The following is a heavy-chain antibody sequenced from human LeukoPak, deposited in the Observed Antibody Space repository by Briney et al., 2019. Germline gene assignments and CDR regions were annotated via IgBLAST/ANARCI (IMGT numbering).Heavy chain of an antibody. CDR3: AKDRDYNYYFDH. D-gene: IGHD4-11*01. CDR2: ISWNSGNI. Sequence: GGSLRLSCAASGFTFDDYGMHWVRRAPGKGLEWVSGISWNSGNIGYADSVKGRFTISRDNAKNSLYLQMNSLRVEDTALYYCAKDRDYNYYFDHWGQGTLVTVSS. V-gene: IGHV3-9*01. J-gene: IGHJ4*02. CDR1: GFTFDDYG.